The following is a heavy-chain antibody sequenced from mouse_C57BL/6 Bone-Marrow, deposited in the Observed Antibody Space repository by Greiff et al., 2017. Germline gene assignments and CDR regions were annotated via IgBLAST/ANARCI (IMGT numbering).Heavy chain of an antibody. Sequence: QVQLQQPGAELVKPGASVKMSCKASGYTFTSYWITWVKQRPGQGLEWIGDIYPGSGSTNYNEKFKSKATLTVDKSSSTAYMQLSSLPSEDSAVYYCAREAWFSYWGQGTLVTVSA. CDR3: AREAWFSY. CDR2: IYPGSGST. V-gene: IGHV1-55*01. J-gene: IGHJ3*01. CDR1: GYTFTSYW.